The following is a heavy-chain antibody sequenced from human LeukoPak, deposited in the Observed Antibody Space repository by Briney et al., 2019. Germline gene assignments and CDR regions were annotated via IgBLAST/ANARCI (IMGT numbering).Heavy chain of an antibody. CDR1: VYTFTSYG. J-gene: IGHJ4*02. CDR3: ARVPAPTVTLFFDY. D-gene: IGHD4-17*01. V-gene: IGHV1-18*01. Sequence: GASVTVSFTASVYTFTSYGISGVRQARGQGLEGMGWRSAYNGNTNYAQKLQGRLTMPTDTPKSTAYMELRSLRSDDTAVYYCARVPAPTVTLFFDYWGQGTLLTVSS. CDR2: RSAYNGNT.